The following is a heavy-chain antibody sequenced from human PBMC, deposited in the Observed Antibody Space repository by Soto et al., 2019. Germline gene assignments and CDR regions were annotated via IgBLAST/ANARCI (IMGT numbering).Heavy chain of an antibody. V-gene: IGHV3-66*01. CDR3: AIVPTLTTEPNYYYYYSMAV. Sequence: PGGTLRLSRAASGFTVSTNYMSWVRQAPGKGLEWVSVIYIGGSTYYADSVKGTFTISRDNSKHTMSRQMNSLRAEDTAVYYCAIVPTLTTEPNYYYYYSMAVWGKGTTVTVSS. J-gene: IGHJ6*03. CDR2: IYIGGST. CDR1: GFTVSTNY. D-gene: IGHD4-4*01.